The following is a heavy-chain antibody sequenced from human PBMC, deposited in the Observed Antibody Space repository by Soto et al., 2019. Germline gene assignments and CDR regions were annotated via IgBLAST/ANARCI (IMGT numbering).Heavy chain of an antibody. D-gene: IGHD3-10*01. V-gene: IGHV1-69*02. CDR2: IIPILGIA. CDR1: GGTFSSYT. CDR3: ARSGWFGEYYYYYGMDV. J-gene: IGHJ6*02. Sequence: SVKVSCKASGGTFSSYTISWVRQAPGQGLEWMGRIIPILGIANYAQKFQGRVTITADKSTSTAYMELSSLRSGDTAVYYCARSGWFGEYYYYYGMDVWG.